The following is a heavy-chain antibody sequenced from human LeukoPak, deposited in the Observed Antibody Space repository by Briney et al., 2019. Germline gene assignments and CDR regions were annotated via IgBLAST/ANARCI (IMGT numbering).Heavy chain of an antibody. CDR1: GYSFISYW. CDR2: IYPGDSDT. J-gene: IGHJ4*02. CDR3: AACISGTIGDFDH. Sequence: GESLKISCKGSGYSFISYWIGWVRQMPGKGVEWMGSIYPGDSDTRYSPSFQGQVTISADQSTSTAYLQWSSLKASDPAMYYCAACISGTIGDFDHWGQGPLVTVSS. V-gene: IGHV5-51*01. D-gene: IGHD1-7*01.